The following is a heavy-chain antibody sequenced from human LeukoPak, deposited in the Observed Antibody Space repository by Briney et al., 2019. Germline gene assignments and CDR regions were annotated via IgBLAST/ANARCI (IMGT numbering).Heavy chain of an antibody. CDR2: IYYSGSA. V-gene: IGHV4-39*01. J-gene: IGHJ6*03. Sequence: SETLSLTCTVSGGSISGSSYYWGWIRQPPGKGLEWIGSIYYSGSAYYNPSLKSRVTISVDTSKNQFSLKLSSVTAADTAVYYCARRLGRQHYYYYMDVWGKGTTVTVSS. CDR3: ARRLGRQHYYYYMDV. D-gene: IGHD3-16*01. CDR1: GGSISGSSYY.